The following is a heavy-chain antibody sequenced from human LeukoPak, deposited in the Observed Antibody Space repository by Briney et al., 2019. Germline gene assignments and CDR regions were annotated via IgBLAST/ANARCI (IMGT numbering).Heavy chain of an antibody. CDR1: GGSISSYY. D-gene: IGHD1-26*01. Sequence: SSETLSLTCTVSGGSISSYYWSWIRQPAGKGLGWIGRIYTSGSTNYNPSLKSRVTMSVDTSKNQFSLKLSSVTAADTAVYYCARVVWGARGAWFDPWGQGTLVTVSS. CDR2: IYTSGST. J-gene: IGHJ5*02. CDR3: ARVVWGARGAWFDP. V-gene: IGHV4-4*07.